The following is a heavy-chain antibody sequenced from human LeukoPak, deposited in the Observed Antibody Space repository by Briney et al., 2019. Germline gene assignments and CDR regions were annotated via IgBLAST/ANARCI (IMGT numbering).Heavy chain of an antibody. Sequence: ASVKVSCKASGYTFTSYGISWVRQAPGQGLEWMGWMNPNSGNTGYAQKFQGRVTMTRNTSISTAYMELSSLRSEDTAVYYCARGRIAAAGRDLVFWGQGTLVTVSS. D-gene: IGHD6-13*01. J-gene: IGHJ4*02. CDR2: MNPNSGNT. V-gene: IGHV1-8*02. CDR1: GYTFTSYG. CDR3: ARGRIAAAGRDLVF.